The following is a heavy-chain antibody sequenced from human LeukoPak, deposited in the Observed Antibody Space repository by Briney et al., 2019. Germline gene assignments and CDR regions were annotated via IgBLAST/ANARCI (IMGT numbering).Heavy chain of an antibody. CDR2: INPNSGGT. V-gene: IGHV1-2*02. CDR1: GYTFTGYY. CDR3: ARAYYESSAYRHAVYFDY. D-gene: IGHD3-22*01. Sequence: GASVKVSCKASGYTFTGYYMHWVRQAPGQGLEWMGWINPNSGGTNYAQKFQGRVTMTRDPSISTAYMELSRLRSDDTAVYYCARAYYESSAYRHAVYFDYWGQGTLVTVSS. J-gene: IGHJ4*02.